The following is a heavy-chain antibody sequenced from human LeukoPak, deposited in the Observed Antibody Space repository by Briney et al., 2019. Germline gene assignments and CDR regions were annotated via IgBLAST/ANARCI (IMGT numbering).Heavy chain of an antibody. J-gene: IGHJ4*02. CDR2: INPSSGNT. D-gene: IGHD1-20*01. CDR3: ARHSLIGTPPFDY. CDR1: GYTFIIYY. V-gene: IGHV1-46*01. Sequence: ASVKVSCKASGYTFIIYYIHWVRQAPGQGLEWMGLINPSSGNTPYAQQFQGRGTMTRDTSTSTVYLELSSLRSEDTAVYYCARHSLIGTPPFDYWGQGILVTVPS.